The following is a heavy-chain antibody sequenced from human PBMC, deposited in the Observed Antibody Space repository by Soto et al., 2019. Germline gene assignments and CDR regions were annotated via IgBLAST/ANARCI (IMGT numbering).Heavy chain of an antibody. CDR2: IYYSGST. J-gene: IGHJ6*03. CDR1: GGSISSSSYY. CDR3: ARHWNYYYYYYMAV. V-gene: IGHV4-39*01. D-gene: IGHD1-1*01. Sequence: SETLSLTCTVSGGSISSSSYYWGWIRQPPGKGLEWIGSIYYSGSTYYNPSLKSRVTISVDTSKNQFSLKLSSMTAADTAVYYCARHWNYYYYYYMAVWGKGTTVTVSS.